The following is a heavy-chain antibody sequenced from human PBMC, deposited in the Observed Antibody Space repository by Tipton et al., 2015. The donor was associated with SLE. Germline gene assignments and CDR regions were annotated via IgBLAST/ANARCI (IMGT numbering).Heavy chain of an antibody. V-gene: IGHV4-34*01. CDR1: GGSFSGYY. D-gene: IGHD6-19*01. J-gene: IGHJ3*02. Sequence: TLSLTCAVYGGSFSGYYWSWIRQPPGKGLEWIGEINHSGSTNYNPSLKSRVTISVDTSKNQFSLKLSSVTAADTAVYYWATYSSGWFDAFDIWGQGTMVTVSS. CDR3: ATYSSGWFDAFDI. CDR2: INHSGST.